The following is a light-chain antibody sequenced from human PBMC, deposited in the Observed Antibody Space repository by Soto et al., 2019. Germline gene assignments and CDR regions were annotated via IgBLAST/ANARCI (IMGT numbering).Light chain of an antibody. CDR2: GAS. CDR1: QSVSSN. CDR3: QQYNNWPFT. V-gene: IGKV3-15*01. Sequence: EIVMTQSPATLSVSPGGRATLSCRASQSVSSNLAWYQQKPGQAPRLLIYGASIRATGIAARFSGSGSGTEFTLTISSLQSVDFAVYYCQQYNNWPFTFGPGTKVDIK. J-gene: IGKJ3*01.